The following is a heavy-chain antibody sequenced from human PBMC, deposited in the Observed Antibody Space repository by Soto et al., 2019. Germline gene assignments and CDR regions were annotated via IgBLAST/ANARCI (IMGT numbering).Heavy chain of an antibody. Sequence: ASDTLSLTCTVSGGSISSYYWSWIRQPPGKGLEWIGYIYYSGSTNYNPSLKSRVTISVDTSKNQFSLKLSSVTAADTAVYYCARHDAYSYSNWFDPWGQGTLVTVS. CDR1: GGSISSYY. CDR3: ARHDAYSYSNWFDP. CDR2: IYYSGST. J-gene: IGHJ5*02. V-gene: IGHV4-59*08. D-gene: IGHD5-18*01.